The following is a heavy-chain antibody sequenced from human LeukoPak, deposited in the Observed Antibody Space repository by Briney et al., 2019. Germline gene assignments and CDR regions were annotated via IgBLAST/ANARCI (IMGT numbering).Heavy chain of an antibody. J-gene: IGHJ4*02. V-gene: IGHV3-30*03. CDR1: GFTFRSYG. Sequence: PGGSLRLSCAASGFTFRSYGMHWVRQAPGKGLEWVVVIANDGRDKKYADSVKGRFTISRDNSKNILYLQMNSLRVEDTAVYYCARDLNREDFDYWGQGTLVAVSS. CDR3: ARDLNREDFDY. D-gene: IGHD1-14*01. CDR2: IANDGRDK.